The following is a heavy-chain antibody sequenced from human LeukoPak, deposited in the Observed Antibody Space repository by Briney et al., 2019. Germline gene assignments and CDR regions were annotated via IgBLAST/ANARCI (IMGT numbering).Heavy chain of an antibody. CDR3: ASSIVVVPAAPFDY. Sequence: SETLSLTCTVSGGSISSGGYYWSWIRQPPGKGLEWIGYIYYSGSTYYNPSLKSRVTISVDTSKNQFSLKLSSVTAADTAVYYCASSIVVVPAAPFDYWGQGTLVTVSS. V-gene: IGHV4-30-4*01. D-gene: IGHD2-2*01. J-gene: IGHJ4*02. CDR1: GGSISSGGYY. CDR2: IYYSGST.